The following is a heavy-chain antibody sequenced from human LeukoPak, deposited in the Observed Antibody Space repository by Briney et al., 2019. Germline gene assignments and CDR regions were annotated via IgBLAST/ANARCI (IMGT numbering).Heavy chain of an antibody. D-gene: IGHD2-15*01. V-gene: IGHV4-59*01. J-gene: IGHJ6*03. Sequence: SETLSLTCTVSGGSISSYYWSWIRQPPGKGLEWIGYIHYSGSTNYNPSLKSRVTISVDTSKNQFSLKLSSVTAADTAVYYCARTTEGYCRGRSWYSYYYYMDVWGKGTTVTVSS. CDR3: ARTTEGYCRGRSWYSYYYYMDV. CDR2: IHYSGST. CDR1: GGSISSYY.